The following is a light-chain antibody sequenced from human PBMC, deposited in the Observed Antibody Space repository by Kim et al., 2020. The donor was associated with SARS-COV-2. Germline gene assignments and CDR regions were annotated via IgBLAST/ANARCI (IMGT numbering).Light chain of an antibody. V-gene: IGKV1-5*03. CDR3: QHYSRFPYT. CDR2: LAS. Sequence: SECVGDRVTTTCRASEWLGTWLAWYQKKPGRAPRLLIYLASTLENGVPLRFSGTGSGTESSLSITSLQPDDFATYYCQHYSRFPYTFGQGTKLEI. CDR1: EWLGTW. J-gene: IGKJ2*01.